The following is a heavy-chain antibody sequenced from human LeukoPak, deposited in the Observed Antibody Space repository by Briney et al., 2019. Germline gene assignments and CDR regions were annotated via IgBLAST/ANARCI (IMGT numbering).Heavy chain of an antibody. V-gene: IGHV1-18*01. CDR1: GYTFISYG. CDR3: ARVTQHLTIFGIDY. CDR2: ISGYKGNT. J-gene: IGHJ4*02. Sequence: ASVKVSCKASGYTFISYGITWVRQAPGQGLEWMGWISGYKGNTKYAEKFQGRVSMTTDTSTSTAYMELRSLRSDDTAVYYCARVTQHLTIFGIDYWGQGTLVTVSS. D-gene: IGHD3-3*01.